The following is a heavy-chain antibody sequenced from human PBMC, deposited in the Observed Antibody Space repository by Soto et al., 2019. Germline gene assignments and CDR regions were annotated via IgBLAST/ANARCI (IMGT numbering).Heavy chain of an antibody. CDR2: IFASGTT. CDR1: VASIKRYY. CDR3: AMYSDTIINGLDT. J-gene: IGHJ5*02. D-gene: IGHD5-18*01. V-gene: IGHV4-4*07. Sequence: QVQPQESGPGLVKPSETLSLTCTVTVASIKRYYWAWIRQPAGKGLQWIGRIFASGTTNYNPSLRNRITISIDTSTMQFSLDMRSMPAADTAMYYCAMYSDTIINGLDTWAQEILVSVSS.